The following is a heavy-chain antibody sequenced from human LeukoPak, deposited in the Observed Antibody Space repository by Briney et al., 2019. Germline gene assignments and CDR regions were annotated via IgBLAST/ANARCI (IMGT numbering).Heavy chain of an antibody. J-gene: IGHJ4*02. CDR1: VDSLSSNSAA. D-gene: IGHD1-26*01. CDR2: TYYRSTWYS. CDR3: ARGDWELRGALDY. Sequence: SQTLSLTCVISVDSLSSNSAAWNWTRHSPSRGLEGLGRTYYRSTWYSDYAVSVKSRITINPDTSKNQFSLQLNSVTPEDTAVYYCARGDWELRGALDYWGQGTLVTVSS. V-gene: IGHV6-1*01.